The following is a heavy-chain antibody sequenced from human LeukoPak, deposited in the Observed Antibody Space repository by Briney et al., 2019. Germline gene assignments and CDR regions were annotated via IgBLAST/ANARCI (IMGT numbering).Heavy chain of an antibody. D-gene: IGHD5-18*01. CDR3: ASDSYGKNYYYYGMDV. J-gene: IGHJ6*02. V-gene: IGHV1-69*04. CDR2: IIPILGIA. CDR1: GYTFTSYG. Sequence: GASVKVSCKASGYTFTSYGISWVRQAPGQGLEWMGRIIPILGIANYAQKFQGRVTITADKSTSTAYMELSSLRSEDTAVYYCASDSYGKNYYYYGMDVWGQGTTVTVSS.